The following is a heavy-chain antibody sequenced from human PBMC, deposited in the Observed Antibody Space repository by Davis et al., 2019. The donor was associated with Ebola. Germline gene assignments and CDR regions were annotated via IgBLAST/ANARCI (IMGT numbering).Heavy chain of an antibody. Sequence: PGGSLRLSCKGSGYSFTSYWISWVRQMPGKGLEWMGRIDPSDSYTNYSPSFQGHVTISADKSISTDYLQWSSLKASDTAMYYCARIIIVGATLGAFDIWGQGTMVTVSS. CDR2: IDPSDSYT. CDR1: GYSFTSYW. J-gene: IGHJ3*02. D-gene: IGHD1-26*01. V-gene: IGHV5-10-1*01. CDR3: ARIIIVGATLGAFDI.